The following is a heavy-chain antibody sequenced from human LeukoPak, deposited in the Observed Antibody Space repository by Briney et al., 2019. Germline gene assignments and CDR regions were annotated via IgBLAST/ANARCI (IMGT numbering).Heavy chain of an antibody. J-gene: IGHJ4*02. V-gene: IGHV1-2*02. CDR1: GYTFTGYY. CDR3: ARVSYDFWSGFGY. Sequence: ASVKVSCKASGYTFTGYYMHWVRQAPGQGLEWMGWINPNSGGTNYAQKFQGRVTMTRDTSISTAYMELSRLRSDDTAVYYCARVSYDFWSGFGYWGQGTLVTVSS. D-gene: IGHD3-3*01. CDR2: INPNSGGT.